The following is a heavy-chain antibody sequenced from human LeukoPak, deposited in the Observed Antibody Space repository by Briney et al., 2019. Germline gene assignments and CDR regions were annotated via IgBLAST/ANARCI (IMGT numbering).Heavy chain of an antibody. J-gene: IGHJ4*02. D-gene: IGHD3-22*01. CDR2: INTNTGNP. Sequence: ASVKVSCKASGDSFKSYVINWVRQAPGQGLEWMGWINTNTGNPTYAQGFTGRFVFSLDTSVSTAYLQISSLKADDTAMYYCARGDYETHGYQTRWGQGTLVTVSS. CDR1: GDSFKSYV. V-gene: IGHV7-4-1*02. CDR3: ARGDYETHGYQTR.